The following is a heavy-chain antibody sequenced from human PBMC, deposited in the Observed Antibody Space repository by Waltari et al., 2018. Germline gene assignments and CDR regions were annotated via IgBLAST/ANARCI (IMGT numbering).Heavy chain of an antibody. Sequence: EVQLLESGGGLVQRGGSLRLSCAASGFTFSSYDMSWVRQAPGKGLEWVSVIYSGGSSTYYADSVKGRFTISRDNSKNTLYLQMNSLRAEDTAVYYCAKDYYDSSGLIDYWGQGTLVTVSS. CDR1: GFTFSSYD. CDR2: IYSGGSST. D-gene: IGHD3-22*01. CDR3: AKDYYDSSGLIDY. J-gene: IGHJ4*02. V-gene: IGHV3-23*03.